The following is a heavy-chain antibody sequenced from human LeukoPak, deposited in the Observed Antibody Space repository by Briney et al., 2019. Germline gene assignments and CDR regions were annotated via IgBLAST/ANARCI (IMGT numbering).Heavy chain of an antibody. CDR2: THPSGNT. Sequence: SETLSLSCTVSGGSNNSYYWSWIRQPPGKGLEWIGYTHPSGNTNYSPSLKSRVTISIDMSRNQFSLKLSSVTAADTAVYCAREAPKKGWFDPWGQGTLVTVSS. V-gene: IGHV4-4*09. CDR1: GGSNNSYY. CDR3: AREAPKKGWFDP. J-gene: IGHJ5*02.